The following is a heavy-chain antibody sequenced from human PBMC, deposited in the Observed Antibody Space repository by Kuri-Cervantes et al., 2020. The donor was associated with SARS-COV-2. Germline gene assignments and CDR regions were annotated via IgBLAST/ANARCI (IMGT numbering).Heavy chain of an antibody. CDR3: ARAYCGGDCEFDY. J-gene: IGHJ4*02. D-gene: IGHD2-21*02. Sequence: GGSLRLSCAASRFTFNNYAMSWVRQAPGKGLEWVSGISGSGDNTYYADSVKGRFTISRDSSENTLYLQMNSLRAEDTAVYCCARAYCGGDCEFDYWGQGTLVTVSS. V-gene: IGHV3-23*01. CDR1: RFTFNNYA. CDR2: ISGSGDNT.